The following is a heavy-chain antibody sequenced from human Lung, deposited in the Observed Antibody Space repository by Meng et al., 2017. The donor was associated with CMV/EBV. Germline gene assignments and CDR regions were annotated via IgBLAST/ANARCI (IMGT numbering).Heavy chain of an antibody. J-gene: IGHJ6*02. CDR3: ARHFGEWQQPYYYYYGMDV. V-gene: IGHV4-39*01. Sequence: GSLRLXCTVSGGSISSSSYYWGWIRQPPGKGLEWIGSIYSSGSTYHNPSLKSRVTISVDTSKNQFSLKLSSVTAADTAVYYCARHFGEWQQPYYYYYGMDVWGQGTXVTVSS. D-gene: IGHD3-16*01. CDR2: IYSSGST. CDR1: GGSISSSSYY.